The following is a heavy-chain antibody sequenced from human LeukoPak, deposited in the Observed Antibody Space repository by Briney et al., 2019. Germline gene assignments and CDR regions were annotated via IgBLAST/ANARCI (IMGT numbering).Heavy chain of an antibody. CDR2: ISYDGNNK. J-gene: IGHJ4*02. D-gene: IGHD6-19*01. Sequence: PGGSLRLSCAASGFTFSSYGMHWVRQAPGKGLEWVAVISYDGNNKYYADSVKGRFTISRDNSKNTLYLQMNSLRAEDTAVYYCARAIYSSGWYPGYWGQGTLVTVSS. V-gene: IGHV3-30*03. CDR3: ARAIYSSGWYPGY. CDR1: GFTFSSYG.